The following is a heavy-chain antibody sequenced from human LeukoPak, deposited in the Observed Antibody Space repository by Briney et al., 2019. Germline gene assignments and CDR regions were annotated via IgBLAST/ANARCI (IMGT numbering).Heavy chain of an antibody. D-gene: IGHD2-2*01. CDR1: GGSFRGYY. V-gene: IGHV4-34*01. J-gene: IGHJ4*02. CDR3: ARAGYCSSTSCSDFDY. Sequence: SETLSLTCAVYGGSFRGYYWSWLRQPPGKGLEWIGEISHSGSTTYNPSLKSRVTISVDTSKNQFSLKLSSVTAADTAVYYCARAGYCSSTSCSDFDYWGQGTLVTVSS. CDR2: ISHSGST.